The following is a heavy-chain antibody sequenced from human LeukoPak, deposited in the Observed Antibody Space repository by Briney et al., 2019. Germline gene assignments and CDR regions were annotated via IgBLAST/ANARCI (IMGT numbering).Heavy chain of an antibody. J-gene: IGHJ5*02. D-gene: IGHD2-2*01. CDR2: ISGSDGST. V-gene: IGHV3-23*01. Sequence: GGSLRLSCTASGFTFSNYAMSWVRQAPGKGLEWVSTISGSDGSTYYADSVKGRFTISRDNSKNTLYLQMNSLRAEDTAVYYCAKDVAGCSSTSCYAWGQGTLVTVSS. CDR3: AKDVAGCSSTSCYA. CDR1: GFTFSNYA.